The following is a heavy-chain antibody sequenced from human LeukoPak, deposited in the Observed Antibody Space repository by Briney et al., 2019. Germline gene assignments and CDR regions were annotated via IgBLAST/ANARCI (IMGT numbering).Heavy chain of an antibody. CDR2: INHSGST. V-gene: IGHV4-34*01. CDR3: ARRGHGAFDI. CDR1: GGSISSYY. J-gene: IGHJ3*02. Sequence: PSETLSPTCTVSGGSISSYYWSWIRQPPGKGLEWIGEINHSGSTNYNPSLKSRVTISVDTSKNQFSLKLSSVTAADTAVYYCARRGHGAFDIWGQGTMVTVSS.